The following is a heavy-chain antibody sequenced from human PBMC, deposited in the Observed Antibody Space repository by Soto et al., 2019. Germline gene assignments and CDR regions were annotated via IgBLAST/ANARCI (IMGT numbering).Heavy chain of an antibody. J-gene: IGHJ4*02. D-gene: IGHD3-10*01. CDR3: AREMERRPGTPHYGPGSYYQGVLQRDFDC. CDR1: GYTFSSHG. CDR2: ISAYNGNT. V-gene: IGHV1-18*01. Sequence: QVQLVQSGTEVKKPGASVKVSCKASGYTFSSHGISWVRQAPGQGLEWMGWISAYNGNTNYAPKLQGRVTMTTDTSTSTAYMELRSLRSDDTAVYYCAREMERRPGTPHYGPGSYYQGVLQRDFDCWGLGTLVTVSS.